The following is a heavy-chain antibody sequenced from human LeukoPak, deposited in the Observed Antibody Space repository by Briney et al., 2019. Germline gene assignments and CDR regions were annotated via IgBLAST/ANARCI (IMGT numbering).Heavy chain of an antibody. Sequence: ASVKVSCKASAYTFTSYYMHWVRQAPGQGLEWMGIINPSGGSTSYAQKFQGRVTMTRDTSTSTVYMELSSLRSEDTAVYYCARGTLGYDSSGYYYENYYYYMDVWGKGTTVTVSS. V-gene: IGHV1-46*01. D-gene: IGHD3-22*01. CDR1: AYTFTSYY. CDR3: ARGTLGYDSSGYYYENYYYYMDV. CDR2: INPSGGST. J-gene: IGHJ6*03.